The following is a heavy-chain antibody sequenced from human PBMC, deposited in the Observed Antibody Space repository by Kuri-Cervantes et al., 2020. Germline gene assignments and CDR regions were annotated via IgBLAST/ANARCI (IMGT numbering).Heavy chain of an antibody. J-gene: IGHJ4*02. V-gene: IGHV4-34*01. CDR3: ARDSSWYIY. D-gene: IGHD6-13*01. CDR2: INHSGTT. CDR1: GGSFSGYY. Sequence: SQTLSLTCAVYGGSFSGYYWSWIRQPPGKGLEWIGEINHSGTTNYNPSLKSRVAMSVDTSKNQFSLKLSSVTAADTAVYYCARDSSWYIYWGQGALVTVSS.